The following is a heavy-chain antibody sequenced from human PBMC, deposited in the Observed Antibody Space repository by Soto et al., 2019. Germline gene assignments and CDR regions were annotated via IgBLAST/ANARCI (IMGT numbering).Heavy chain of an antibody. V-gene: IGHV4-59*01. D-gene: IGHD6-13*01. J-gene: IGHJ6*02. CDR1: GGSISNYY. CDR2: IYYSGST. Sequence: SETLSLTCTVSGGSISNYYWSWIRQPPGKGLEWIGYIYYSGSTNYNPSLKSRVTISVDTSNNQFSLKLSSVTAADTAVYYCARETPPLGSGIRQQLVPYYGMDVWGQGTTVTVSS. CDR3: ARETPPLGSGIRQQLVPYYGMDV.